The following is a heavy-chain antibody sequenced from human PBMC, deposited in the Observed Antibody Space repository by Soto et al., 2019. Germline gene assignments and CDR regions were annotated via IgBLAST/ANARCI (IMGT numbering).Heavy chain of an antibody. CDR2: INPNNGGT. CDR3: ARASGVYDAFDI. D-gene: IGHD4-17*01. CDR1: GSTFTGYY. J-gene: IGHJ3*02. V-gene: IGHV1-2*02. Sequence: ASVQVSCKASGSTFTGYYMHWVRQAPGQGLEWMGWINPNNGGTKYAQKFQGSVTMTRDTSISTAYMELSRLRSDDTAVYYCARASGVYDAFDIWGQGTMVTVSS.